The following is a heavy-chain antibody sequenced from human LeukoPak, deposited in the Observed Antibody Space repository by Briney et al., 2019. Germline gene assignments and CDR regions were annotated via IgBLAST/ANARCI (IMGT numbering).Heavy chain of an antibody. Sequence: GGSLRLSCTASGFIFNDYYMSWLRQTRGKGLEWLSYISRTGNTIYYRDSVKGRFTISRDNANNPLHLQMDNLRAEDTAVYFCARDLGASTVTTAFDYWGQGTLVTVSS. CDR3: ARDLGASTVTTAFDY. CDR2: ISRTGNTI. CDR1: GFIFNDYY. J-gene: IGHJ4*02. D-gene: IGHD4-17*01. V-gene: IGHV3-11*01.